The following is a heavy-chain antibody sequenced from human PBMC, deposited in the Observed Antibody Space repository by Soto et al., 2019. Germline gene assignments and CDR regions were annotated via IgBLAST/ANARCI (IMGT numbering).Heavy chain of an antibody. CDR2: IYYSGST. CDR1: GGSISSGGYY. Sequence: PSETLSLTCTVSGGSISSGGYYWSWIRQHPGKGLEWIGYIYYSGSTYYNPSLKSRVTISVDTSKNQFSLKLSSVTAADTAVYYCARAYYYGSGSYMYYFDYWGQGTLVTVSS. V-gene: IGHV4-31*03. D-gene: IGHD3-10*01. CDR3: ARAYYYGSGSYMYYFDY. J-gene: IGHJ4*02.